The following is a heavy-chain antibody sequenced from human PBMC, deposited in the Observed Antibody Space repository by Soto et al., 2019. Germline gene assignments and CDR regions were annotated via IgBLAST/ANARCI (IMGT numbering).Heavy chain of an antibody. D-gene: IGHD2-15*01. CDR2: ISYDGSNK. CDR3: AREGVEDSDAFDI. Sequence: QVQLVESGGGVVQPGRSLRLSCAASGFTFSSYAMHWVRQAPGKGLEWVAVISYDGSNKYYADSVKGRFTISRDNSKNTLYLQMNSLRAEDTAVYYCAREGVEDSDAFDIWGQGTMVTVSS. V-gene: IGHV3-30-3*01. J-gene: IGHJ3*02. CDR1: GFTFSSYA.